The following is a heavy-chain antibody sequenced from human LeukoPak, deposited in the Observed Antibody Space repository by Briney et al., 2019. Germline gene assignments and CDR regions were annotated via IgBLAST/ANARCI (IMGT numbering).Heavy chain of an antibody. Sequence: ASVKVSCKASGYTFTGYYMHWVRQAPGQGLEWMGWINPNSGGTNYAQKFQGRVTMTRDTSISTAYMELSRLRSDDTAVYYCARDGGSYYGNWFDPWSQGTLVTVSS. CDR3: ARDGGSYYGNWFDP. D-gene: IGHD1-26*01. J-gene: IGHJ5*02. CDR2: INPNSGGT. V-gene: IGHV1-2*02. CDR1: GYTFTGYY.